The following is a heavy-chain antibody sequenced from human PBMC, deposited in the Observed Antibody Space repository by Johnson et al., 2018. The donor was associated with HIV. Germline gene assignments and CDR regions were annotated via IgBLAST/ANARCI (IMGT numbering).Heavy chain of an antibody. CDR2: IKTKADGGTT. CDR1: GFTVGSNY. CDR3: AREQYGGNSNAGDGFDI. Sequence: VQLVESGGGLVQPGGSLRLSCAASGFTVGSNYMNWVRQAPGKGLEWVARIKTKADGGTTDYAAPVKGRFTISRDDSKNTLYLQMNSLRAEDTAVYYCAREQYGGNSNAGDGFDIWGQGTMVTVSS. J-gene: IGHJ3*02. V-gene: IGHV3-15*01. D-gene: IGHD4-23*01.